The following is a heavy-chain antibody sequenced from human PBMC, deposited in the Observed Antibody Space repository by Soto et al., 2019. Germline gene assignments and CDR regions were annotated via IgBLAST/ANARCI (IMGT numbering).Heavy chain of an antibody. J-gene: IGHJ6*02. Sequence: QVQLVQSGAEVKKPGASVKVSCKASGYTFTSYAMHWVRQAPGQRLEWMGWINAGNGNTKYSQKFQGRVTITRDTSVSTAHMELSSLRSEDTAVYSCARTVGYYYGVDVWGLGTTVTVSS. V-gene: IGHV1-3*01. D-gene: IGHD3-16*01. CDR3: ARTVGYYYGVDV. CDR2: INAGNGNT. CDR1: GYTFTSYA.